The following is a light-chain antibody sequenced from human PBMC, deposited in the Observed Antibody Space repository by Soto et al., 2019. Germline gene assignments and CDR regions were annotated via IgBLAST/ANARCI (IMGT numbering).Light chain of an antibody. V-gene: IGKV3-11*01. CDR1: QSVSSS. J-gene: IGKJ5*01. CDR2: DTS. CDR3: QQRSNWRIT. Sequence: EIVLTQSPGTLSLSPGERATLSCRASQSVSSSLAWYQQNPGQAPRLLISDTSNRATGIPARFSGSGSGTDFTLTISSLEPEDFAVYYCQQRSNWRITFGQGTRLEI.